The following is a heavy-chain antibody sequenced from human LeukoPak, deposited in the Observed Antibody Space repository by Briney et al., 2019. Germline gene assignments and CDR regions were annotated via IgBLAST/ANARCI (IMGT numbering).Heavy chain of an antibody. Sequence: GGSLRLSCAPSGFTFSSYTMNWVRQAPGKGLEWVSSISSRGSYIYYADSVKGRFTISRDNAENSLYLQMNSLRAEDTAVYYCARVWGIEVVTHLYYWGQGTLVTVSS. CDR1: GFTFSSYT. V-gene: IGHV3-21*01. J-gene: IGHJ4*02. D-gene: IGHD2-15*01. CDR2: ISSRGSYI. CDR3: ARVWGIEVVTHLYY.